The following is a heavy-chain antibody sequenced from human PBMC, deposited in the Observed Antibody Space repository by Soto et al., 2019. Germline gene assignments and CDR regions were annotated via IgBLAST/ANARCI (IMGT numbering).Heavy chain of an antibody. Sequence: EVQVLESGGGLVQPGGSLRLSCVISRLTFSNYALNWVRQAPGKGLEWVSSISGSGDTAYYADSVKGRFTISRDNSKNTLYLQMNSLRVEDTALYYCAKADYSYSWAPGDYCGQGTLVTVSS. CDR1: RLTFSNYA. CDR3: AKADYSYSWAPGDY. J-gene: IGHJ4*02. V-gene: IGHV3-23*01. D-gene: IGHD6-13*01. CDR2: ISGSGDTA.